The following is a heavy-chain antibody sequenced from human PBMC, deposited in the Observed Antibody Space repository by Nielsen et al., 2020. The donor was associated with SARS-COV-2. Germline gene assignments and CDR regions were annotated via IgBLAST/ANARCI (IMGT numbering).Heavy chain of an antibody. Sequence: GGSLRLSCAASGFTFDDYGMSWVRQAPGKGLEWVSGINWNGGSTGYADSVKGRFTIYRDNAKNSMILAMNSLTTEDTAVYYCTRRGEYCGGDCPLGHWGQGTLVTVSS. CDR1: GFTFDDYG. CDR3: TRRGEYCGGDCPLGH. V-gene: IGHV3-20*04. J-gene: IGHJ4*02. D-gene: IGHD2-21*02. CDR2: INWNGGST.